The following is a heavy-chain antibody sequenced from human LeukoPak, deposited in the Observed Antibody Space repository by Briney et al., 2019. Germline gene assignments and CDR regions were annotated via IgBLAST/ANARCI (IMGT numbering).Heavy chain of an antibody. V-gene: IGHV3-48*01. Sequence: GGSLRLSCAASGFTFSSYSMNWVRQAPGKGLEWVSYISSSSSTIYYADSVKGRFTISRDNAKNSLYLQMNSLRAEDTAVYYCSRGFSRWWGNNPHDAFDIWGQGTMVTVSS. CDR1: GFTFSSYS. D-gene: IGHD2-15*01. J-gene: IGHJ3*02. CDR3: SRGFSRWWGNNPHDAFDI. CDR2: ISSSSSTI.